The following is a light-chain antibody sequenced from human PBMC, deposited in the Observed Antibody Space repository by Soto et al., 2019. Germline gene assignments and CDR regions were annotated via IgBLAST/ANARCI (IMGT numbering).Light chain of an antibody. CDR1: QSVSSSY. Sequence: EIVLTQSPGTLSLSPGERATLSCRASQSVSSSYLAWYQQKPGQAPRLLIYGASSRATGIPDRFSGSGSGTDFTLTISRLEPEDFAVYYCQQYGSSPYTFAQGTKQEIK. V-gene: IGKV3-20*01. J-gene: IGKJ2*01. CDR3: QQYGSSPYT. CDR2: GAS.